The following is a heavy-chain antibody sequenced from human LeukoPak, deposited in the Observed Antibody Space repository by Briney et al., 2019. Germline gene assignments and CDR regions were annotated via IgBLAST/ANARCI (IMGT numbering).Heavy chain of an antibody. CDR3: ARLYSSGRGALGDY. CDR2: IYYSGST. Sequence: SETLSLTCTVSGGSISSSSYYWGWLRQPPGKGLEWIGSIYYSGSTYYNPSLKSRVTISVDTSKNQFSLKLSSVTAADTAVYYCARLYSSGRGALGDYWGQGTLVTVSS. D-gene: IGHD6-19*01. CDR1: GGSISSSSYY. J-gene: IGHJ4*02. V-gene: IGHV4-39*01.